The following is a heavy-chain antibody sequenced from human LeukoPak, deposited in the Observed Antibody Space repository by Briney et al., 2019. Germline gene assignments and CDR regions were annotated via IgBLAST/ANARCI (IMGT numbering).Heavy chain of an antibody. CDR1: RFTFSAYY. D-gene: IGHD6-19*01. J-gene: IGHJ4*02. Sequence: GGSLRLSCAASRFTFSAYYMAWFRQAPGKGLEWVANIKQDGSKKFYVDSVKGRFTISTDNGGNSLYLQMNSLIPADTAVYYCAGGSGWLIDSWGRGTLVTVSS. CDR2: IKQDGSKK. V-gene: IGHV3-7*05. CDR3: AGGSGWLIDS.